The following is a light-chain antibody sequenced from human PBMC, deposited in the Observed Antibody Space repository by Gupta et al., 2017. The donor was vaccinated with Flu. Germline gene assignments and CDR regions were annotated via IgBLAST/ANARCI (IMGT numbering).Light chain of an antibody. J-gene: IGKJ2*01. Sequence: ETVMTQSPATLSASPGERATLSCRASQSVSSNLAWYQQKPGQAPRLLIYGASTRATGIPARFSGSGSGTEFTLTISSLQSEDFAVYYCQQYNNWPGYTFGQGTKLEIK. CDR1: QSVSSN. V-gene: IGKV3-15*01. CDR3: QQYNNWPGYT. CDR2: GAS.